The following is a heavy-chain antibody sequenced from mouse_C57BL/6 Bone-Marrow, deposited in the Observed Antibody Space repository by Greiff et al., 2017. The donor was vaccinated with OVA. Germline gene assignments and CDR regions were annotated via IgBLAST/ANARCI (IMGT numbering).Heavy chain of an antibody. CDR3: ARRGLTTVVATDY. CDR1: GYTFTSYW. CDR2: IHPNSGST. D-gene: IGHD1-1*01. J-gene: IGHJ2*01. V-gene: IGHV1-64*01. Sequence: QVQLQQHGAELVKPGASVKLSCKASGYTFTSYWMHWVKQRPGQGLEWIGMIHPNSGSTNFNEKFKSKATLTVDKSSSTAYMQLSSLTSEDSAVYYCARRGLTTVVATDYWGQGTTLTVSS.